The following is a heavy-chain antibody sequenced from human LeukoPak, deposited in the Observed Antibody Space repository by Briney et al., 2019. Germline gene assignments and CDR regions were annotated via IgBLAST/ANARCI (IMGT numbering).Heavy chain of an antibody. CDR1: GYTFTGYY. D-gene: IGHD3-10*01. V-gene: IGHV1-2*02. Sequence: ASVKVSCKPSGYTFTGYYLHWVRQAPGQGLEWMGRVNPNSGATNYAQKFQGRVSMTRDTSIRTAYMELSRLSPDDTAIYYCAREEISGWFYFDYWGQGTLVTVSS. CDR2: VNPNSGAT. CDR3: AREEISGWFYFDY. J-gene: IGHJ4*02.